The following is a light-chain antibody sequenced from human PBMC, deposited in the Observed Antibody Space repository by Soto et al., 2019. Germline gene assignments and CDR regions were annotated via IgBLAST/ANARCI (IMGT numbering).Light chain of an antibody. CDR3: QQRSNWPPSIT. J-gene: IGKJ5*01. CDR1: QSVSNNY. CDR2: DAS. Sequence: IVLPQSPGTLSLSPGARATLSCRASQSVSNNYLAWYQQKPGQAPRLLIYDASNRATGIPARFSGSGSGTDFTLTISSLEPEDFAVYYCQQRSNWPPSITFGQGTRLEIK. V-gene: IGKV3-11*01.